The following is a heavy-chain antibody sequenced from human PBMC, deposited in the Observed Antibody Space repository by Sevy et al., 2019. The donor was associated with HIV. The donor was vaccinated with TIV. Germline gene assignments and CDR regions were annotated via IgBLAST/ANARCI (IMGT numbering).Heavy chain of an antibody. J-gene: IGHJ3*02. CDR2: INHSGST. CDR3: ARHCSSTSCSHAFDI. D-gene: IGHD2-2*01. CDR1: GGSFSGYY. Sequence: GSLRLSCAVYGGSFSGYYWSWIRQPPGKGLEWIGEINHSGSTNYNPSLKSRVTISGDTSKNQFSLKLSSVTAADTAVYYCARHCSSTSCSHAFDIWGQGTMVTVSS. V-gene: IGHV4-34*01.